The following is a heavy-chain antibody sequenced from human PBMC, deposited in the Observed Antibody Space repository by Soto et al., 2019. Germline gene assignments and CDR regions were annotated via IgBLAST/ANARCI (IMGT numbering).Heavy chain of an antibody. D-gene: IGHD3-3*01. J-gene: IGHJ4*02. V-gene: IGHV3-30-3*01. Sequence: GSLRLSCAASGFTFSSYAMHWVRQAPGKGLEWVAVISYDGSNKYYADSVKGRFTISRDNSKNTLYLQMNSLRAEDTAVYYCARALGITIFGVVYWGQGTLVTVSS. CDR1: GFTFSSYA. CDR2: ISYDGSNK. CDR3: ARALGITIFGVVY.